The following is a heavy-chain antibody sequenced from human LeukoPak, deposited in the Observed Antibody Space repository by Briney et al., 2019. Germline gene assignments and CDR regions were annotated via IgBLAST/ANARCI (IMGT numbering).Heavy chain of an antibody. CDR3: ARGEFDFDY. Sequence: PSETLSLTCTVSGGSISSYYWSWIRQPPGKGLEWIGYIYYSGYTNYNPSLKSRVTMSVDTSKNQFSLKLSSVTAADTAVYYCARGEFDFDYWGQGTLVTVSS. CDR2: IYYSGYT. J-gene: IGHJ4*02. D-gene: IGHD3-10*01. V-gene: IGHV4-59*12. CDR1: GGSISSYY.